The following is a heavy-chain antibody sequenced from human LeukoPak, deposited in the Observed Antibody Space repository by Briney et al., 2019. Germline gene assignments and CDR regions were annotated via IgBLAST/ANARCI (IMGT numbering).Heavy chain of an antibody. CDR1: GGSISSYY. J-gene: IGHJ3*02. V-gene: IGHV4-59*12. Sequence: SETLSLTCTVSGGSISSYYWSWIRQPPGKGLEWIGYIYYSGSTNYNPSLKSRVTISVDTSKNQFSLKLSSVTAADTAVYYCARVSIAAAGDIWGQGTMVTVSS. CDR3: ARVSIAAAGDI. CDR2: IYYSGST. D-gene: IGHD6-13*01.